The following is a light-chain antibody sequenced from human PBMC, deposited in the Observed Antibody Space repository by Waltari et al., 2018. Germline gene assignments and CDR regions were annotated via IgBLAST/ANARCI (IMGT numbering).Light chain of an antibody. CDR3: CSYAGSSTFEI. V-gene: IGLV2-23*02. CDR2: EVT. CDR1: RSDIGSYSL. Sequence: QSALTQPASVSGSPGQSITISCSGSRSDIGSYSLFSWYQQHPGKAPKPMIYEVTKRPSGVSDRFSGSKSGNTAYLTISGLQADDEAHYHCCSYAGSSTFEIFGGGTKVTVL. J-gene: IGLJ2*01.